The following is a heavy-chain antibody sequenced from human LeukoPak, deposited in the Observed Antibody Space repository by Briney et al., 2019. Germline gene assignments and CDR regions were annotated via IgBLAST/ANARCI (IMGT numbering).Heavy chain of an antibody. V-gene: IGHV4-34*01. CDR2: INHSGST. CDR3: ARFGFLAAPFDY. D-gene: IGHD2-15*01. J-gene: IGHJ4*02. Sequence: SETLSLTCAVYGGSFSGYYWSWIRQPPGKGLEWIGEINHSGSTNYNPSLKSRVTISVDTSKNQFSLKLSSVTAADTAVYYCARFGFLAAPFDYWGQGTLVTVSS. CDR1: GGSFSGYY.